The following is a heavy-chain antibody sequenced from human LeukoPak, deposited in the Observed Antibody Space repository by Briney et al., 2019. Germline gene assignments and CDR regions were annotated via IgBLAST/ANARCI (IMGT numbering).Heavy chain of an antibody. CDR3: ARGTGAFDI. Sequence: GGSLRLSCAASGFTFSSYSMNWVRQTPGKGLEWVSSISSSSSYIYYADSMKGRFTISRDNAKNSLYLQMNSLRAEDTAVYYCARGTGAFDIWGQGTVVTVSS. J-gene: IGHJ3*02. CDR2: ISSSSSYI. V-gene: IGHV3-21*01. D-gene: IGHD2-8*02. CDR1: GFTFSSYS.